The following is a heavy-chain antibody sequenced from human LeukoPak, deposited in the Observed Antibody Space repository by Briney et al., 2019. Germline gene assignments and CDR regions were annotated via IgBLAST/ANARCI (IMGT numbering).Heavy chain of an antibody. CDR1: GFTFSSHA. D-gene: IGHD3-16*01. V-gene: IGHV3-23*01. J-gene: IGHJ3*02. CDR3: AKPGAGAYDLVAFDI. CDR2: ITGSGHRT. Sequence: GGSLRLSCAASGFTFSSHAMSWVRQAPGEGLEWVSGITGSGHRTYYTDSVKGRFTISRDNSKNTLYLQMSSLRVEDTAVYYCAKPGAGAYDLVAFDIWGQGTMVTVSS.